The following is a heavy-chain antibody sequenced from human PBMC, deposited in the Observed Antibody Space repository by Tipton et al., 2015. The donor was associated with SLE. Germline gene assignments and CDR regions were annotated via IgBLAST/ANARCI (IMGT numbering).Heavy chain of an antibody. CDR2: IRSKAYGGTT. V-gene: IGHV3-49*04. J-gene: IGHJ3*02. Sequence: SLRLSCAASGFTVSSNYMSWVRQAPGKGLEWVGFIRSKAYGGTTEYAASVKGRFTISRDDSKSIAYLQMNSLKTEDTAVYYCTGDSSGPHAFDIWGQGTMVTVSS. CDR3: TGDSSGPHAFDI. D-gene: IGHD3-22*01. CDR1: GFTVSSNY.